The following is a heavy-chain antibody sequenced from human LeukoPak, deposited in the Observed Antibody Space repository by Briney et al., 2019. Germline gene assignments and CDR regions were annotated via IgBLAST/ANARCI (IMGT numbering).Heavy chain of an antibody. CDR1: GFTFSSYS. CDR3: ARDGGAGTPWAFDI. V-gene: IGHV3-48*04. CDR2: ISGSSSTI. J-gene: IGHJ3*02. D-gene: IGHD6-25*01. Sequence: GGSLRLSCAASGFTFSSYSMNWVRQAPGKGLEWVSHISGSSSTIYYTDSVKGRFTISRDNANNLLFLQMNSLRAEDTALCYCARDGGAGTPWAFDIWGQGTMVTVSS.